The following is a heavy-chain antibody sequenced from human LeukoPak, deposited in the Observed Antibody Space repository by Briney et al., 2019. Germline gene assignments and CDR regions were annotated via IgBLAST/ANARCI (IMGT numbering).Heavy chain of an antibody. J-gene: IGHJ4*02. D-gene: IGHD4/OR15-4a*01. Sequence: PSETLSLTCTVSGYSISSGYYWGWIRQPPGKGLEWIGSIYHSGSTYYNPSLKSRVTISVDTSKNQFSLRLSSVTAADTAVYYCARGSPGVAALTFDYWGQGTLVTVSS. CDR1: GYSISSGYY. CDR3: ARGSPGVAALTFDY. CDR2: IYHSGST. V-gene: IGHV4-38-2*02.